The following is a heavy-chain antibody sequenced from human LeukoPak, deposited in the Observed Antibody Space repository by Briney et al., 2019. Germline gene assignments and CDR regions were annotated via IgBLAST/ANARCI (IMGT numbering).Heavy chain of an antibody. CDR2: ISSSSSYI. D-gene: IGHD2-15*01. J-gene: IGHJ4*02. Sequence: GGSLRLSCAASGFTFTSYSMNWIRQAPGNGLEWVSSISSSSSYIYYADSVKGRFTISRDNAKNSLYLQMNSLRAEDTAVYYCASDVVGAPLADYWGQGTLVTVSS. CDR1: GFTFTSYS. CDR3: ASDVVGAPLADY. V-gene: IGHV3-21*01.